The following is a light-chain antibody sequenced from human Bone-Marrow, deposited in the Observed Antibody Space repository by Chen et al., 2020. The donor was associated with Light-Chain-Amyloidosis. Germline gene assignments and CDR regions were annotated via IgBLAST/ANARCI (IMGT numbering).Light chain of an antibody. J-gene: IGLJ3*02. Sequence: SYVLTQPSSVSVAPGQTATLAGGGNNIGSTSVHWYQQPPGQAPLLVVYDDSDRPSGIPERLSGSNSGNTATLTISRVEAGDEADDYCQVWDRSSDRPVFGGGTKLTVL. CDR1: NIGSTS. V-gene: IGLV3-21*02. CDR3: QVWDRSSDRPV. CDR2: DDS.